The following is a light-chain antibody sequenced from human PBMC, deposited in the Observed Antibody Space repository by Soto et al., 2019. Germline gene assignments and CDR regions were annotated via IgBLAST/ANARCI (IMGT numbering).Light chain of an antibody. V-gene: IGLV1-40*01. Sequence: QSVLTQPPSVSGAPGQRVTISCTGSSSNIGAGYAIHWYQQLPGTAPKLLIYGISNRPSGVPDRFSGSKSGSSASLAITGLQAEDEADYYCQSYDSSLSGYVVFGGGTKVTVL. CDR1: SSNIGAGYA. J-gene: IGLJ2*01. CDR3: QSYDSSLSGYVV. CDR2: GIS.